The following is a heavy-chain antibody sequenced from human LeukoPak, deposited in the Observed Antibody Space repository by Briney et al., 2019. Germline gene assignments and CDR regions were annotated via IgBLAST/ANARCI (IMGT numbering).Heavy chain of an antibody. CDR3: ARHPKSGYSGYESDY. J-gene: IGHJ4*02. Sequence: GGSLRLSCAASGFTFSSYGMHWVRQAPGKGLEWVAFIRYDGSIKYYADSVKGRFTISRDNSQNTLYLQMNSLRAEDTAVFYCARHPKSGYSGYESDYWGQGTLVTVSS. D-gene: IGHD5-12*01. CDR1: GFTFSSYG. V-gene: IGHV3-30*02. CDR2: IRYDGSIK.